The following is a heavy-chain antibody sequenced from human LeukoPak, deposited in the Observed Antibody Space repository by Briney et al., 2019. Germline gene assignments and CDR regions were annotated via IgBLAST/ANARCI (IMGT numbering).Heavy chain of an antibody. V-gene: IGHV1-69*11. Sequence: SVKVSCKASGGTFSSYAISWVRQAPGQGLEWMGRIIPILGTANYAQKFQGRVTITTDESTSTAYMELSSLRSEDTAVYYCAGLGRDGYNSRRVYYYYMDVWGKGTTVTVSS. CDR2: IIPILGTA. D-gene: IGHD5-24*01. CDR3: AGLGRDGYNSRRVYYYYMDV. CDR1: GGTFSSYA. J-gene: IGHJ6*03.